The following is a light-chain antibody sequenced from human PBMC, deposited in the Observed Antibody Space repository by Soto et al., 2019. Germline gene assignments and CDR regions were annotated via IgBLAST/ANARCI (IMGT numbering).Light chain of an antibody. CDR1: QSVSSSY. CDR2: GAS. J-gene: IGKJ1*01. CDR3: QQYDSSPVT. Sequence: EIVLTQSPGTLSLSPGERATLSCRASQSVSSSYLAWYQQKPGQAPRLLIYGASSRATGIPDRFSGSGSGIDFPLTISRLEPEDFAVYYCQQYDSSPVTFGQGTKVEIK. V-gene: IGKV3-20*01.